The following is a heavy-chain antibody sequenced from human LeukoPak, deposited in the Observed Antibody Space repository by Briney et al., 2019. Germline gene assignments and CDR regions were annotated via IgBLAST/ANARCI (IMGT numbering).Heavy chain of an antibody. V-gene: IGHV4-59*01. CDR3: ARAGYYYDSSGYFDY. J-gene: IGHJ4*02. D-gene: IGHD3-22*01. CDR2: IYYSGST. Sequence: SETLSLTCTVSGGSISNYYWSWLRQPPGKGLEWIGYIYYSGSTNYNPSLKSRVTISVGTSKNHFSLKLSSVTAADTAVYYCARAGYYYDSSGYFDYWGQGTLVTVSS. CDR1: GGSISNYY.